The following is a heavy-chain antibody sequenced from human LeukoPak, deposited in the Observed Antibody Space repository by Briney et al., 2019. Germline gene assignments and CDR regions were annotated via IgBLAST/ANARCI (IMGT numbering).Heavy chain of an antibody. J-gene: IGHJ5*02. CDR1: GRSISSYY. V-gene: IGHV4-59*01. Sequence: SETLSLTCTVSGRSISSYYWSWLRQPPGKGLEWIGYIYYSGSTNYNPSLKSRVTISVDTSKNQFSLKLNSVTAADTAVYFCARATVVVVGTSGWFDPWGQGTLVTVSS. D-gene: IGHD3-22*01. CDR2: IYYSGST. CDR3: ARATVVVVGTSGWFDP.